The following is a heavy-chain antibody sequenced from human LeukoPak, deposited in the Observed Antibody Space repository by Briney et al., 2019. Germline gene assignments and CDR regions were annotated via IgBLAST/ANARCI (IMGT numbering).Heavy chain of an antibody. V-gene: IGHV3-64D*06. CDR2: ISSNGGST. D-gene: IGHD1-1*01. Sequence: GGSLRLSCSASGFTFSSYAMHWVRQAPGKGLEYVSAISSNGGSTYYADSVKGRFTISRDNSKNKLYLQMSSLRAEDTAVYYCVKSVTSGTGGAFDIWGQGTMVTVSS. CDR1: GFTFSSYA. CDR3: VKSVTSGTGGAFDI. J-gene: IGHJ3*02.